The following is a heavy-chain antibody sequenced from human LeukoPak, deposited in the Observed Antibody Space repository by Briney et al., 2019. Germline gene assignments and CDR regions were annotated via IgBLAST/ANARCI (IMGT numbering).Heavy chain of an antibody. CDR2: ISAYNGNT. J-gene: IGHJ6*03. V-gene: IGHV1-18*01. CDR3: ARVGAHTWGGSRLTDYYYYYMDV. D-gene: IGHD4/OR15-4a*01. CDR1: GYTFTTYG. Sequence: GASVKVSCKTSGYTFTTYGISWVRQAPGQGLEWMGWISAYNGNTNYAQKLQGRVTMTTDTSTSTAYMELRSLRSDDTAVYYCARVGAHTWGGSRLTDYYYYYMDVWGKGTTVTVSS.